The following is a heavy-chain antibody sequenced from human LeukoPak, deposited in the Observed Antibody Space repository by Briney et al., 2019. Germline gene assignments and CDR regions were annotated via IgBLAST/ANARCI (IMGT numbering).Heavy chain of an antibody. CDR2: INHSGST. V-gene: IGHV4-34*01. D-gene: IGHD6-13*01. CDR1: GGSFSGYY. CDR3: ALIAAAVTGIVDY. Sequence: SETLSLTCAVYGGSFSGYYWSWIRQPPGKGLEWIGEINHSGSTNYNPSLKSRVTISVDTSKNQFSLKLSSVTAADTAVYYCALIAAAVTGIVDYWGQGTLVTDSS. J-gene: IGHJ4*02.